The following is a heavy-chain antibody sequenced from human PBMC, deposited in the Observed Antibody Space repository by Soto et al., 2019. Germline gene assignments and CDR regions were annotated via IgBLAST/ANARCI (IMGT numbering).Heavy chain of an antibody. CDR3: ASDIVATDAFDL. CDR1: RGTFSSYT. J-gene: IGHJ3*01. Sequence: SVKVSCTASRGTFSSYTISWVRQAPGQGLEWMGRIIPILGIANYAQKFQGRVTITADKSTSTAYMELSSLRSEDTAVYYCASDIVATDAFDLWGQGTMVTVSS. CDR2: IIPILGIA. V-gene: IGHV1-69*02. D-gene: IGHD5-12*01.